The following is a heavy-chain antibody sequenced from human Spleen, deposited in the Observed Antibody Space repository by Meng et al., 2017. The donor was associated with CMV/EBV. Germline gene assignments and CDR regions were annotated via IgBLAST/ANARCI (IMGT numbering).Heavy chain of an antibody. Sequence: SSNCRTWGRQVPGKGQAWIGQNYHRGSTNYNPTLKSRVIIAGDKFNNHSSQKLGVVTAANTDVYYCARIECRRILKYCGSDCSNFDYWGQGTLVTVSS. CDR1: SSNC. CDR2: NYHRGST. CDR3: ARIECRRILKYCGSDCSNFDY. J-gene: IGHJ4*02. D-gene: IGHD2-21*02. V-gene: IGHV4-4*02.